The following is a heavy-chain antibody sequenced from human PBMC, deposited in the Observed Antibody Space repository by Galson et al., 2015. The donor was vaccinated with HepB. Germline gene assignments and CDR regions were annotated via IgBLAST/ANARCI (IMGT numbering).Heavy chain of an antibody. J-gene: IGHJ5*02. CDR2: MNPNSGNT. CDR1: GYTFTSFD. V-gene: IGHV1-8*01. CDR3: ARGGDYDFCSRKGWFDP. Sequence: SVKVSCKASGYTFTSFDLNWVRLATGQGLEWMGWMNPNSGNTGYAQKFQGRVTMTRNTSISTAYMELSSLRSEDTAVYYCARGGDYDFCSRKGWFDPWGQGTLVTVSS. D-gene: IGHD3-3*01.